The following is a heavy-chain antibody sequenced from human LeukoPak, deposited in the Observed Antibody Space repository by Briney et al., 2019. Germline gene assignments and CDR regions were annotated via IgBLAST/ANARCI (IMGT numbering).Heavy chain of an antibody. D-gene: IGHD6-25*01. CDR3: ARSAATEGPNWFDP. CDR2: VRYPGRT. Sequence: SETLSLTCTVSGGSIGQFYWIWTRQPPGKGLEWIGSVRYPGRTNYNPSLKSRVTISVDTSKKQFSLNLSSVTATDTAIYYCARSAATEGPNWFDPWGPGTLVTVSS. J-gene: IGHJ5*02. V-gene: IGHV4-59*01. CDR1: GGSIGQFY.